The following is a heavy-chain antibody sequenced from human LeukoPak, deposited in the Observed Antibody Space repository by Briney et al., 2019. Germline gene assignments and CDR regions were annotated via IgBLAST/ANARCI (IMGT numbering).Heavy chain of an antibody. Sequence: SVKLSCKASGGTFTSYTVSWVRQAPGQGLEWMGRIIPMSGTVKYAQKFQGRVTITTDESTSTAYMELSSLRSEDTAVYYCATTDYWGQGTLVTVSS. V-gene: IGHV1-69*05. CDR3: ATTDY. CDR2: IIPMSGTV. CDR1: GGTFTSYT. J-gene: IGHJ4*02.